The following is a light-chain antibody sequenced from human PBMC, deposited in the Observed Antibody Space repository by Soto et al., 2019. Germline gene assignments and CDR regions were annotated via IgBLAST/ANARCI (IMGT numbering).Light chain of an antibody. J-gene: IGKJ1*01. CDR2: DAS. CDR1: QSISSW. V-gene: IGKV1-5*01. CDR3: QQYTNYPWT. Sequence: GDRVTITCRASQSISSWLAWYQQKPGKAPKLLIYDASSLESGVPSRFSGSGSGTEFTLTIADLQPDDFGTYYCQQYTNYPWTFGQGTKVDIK.